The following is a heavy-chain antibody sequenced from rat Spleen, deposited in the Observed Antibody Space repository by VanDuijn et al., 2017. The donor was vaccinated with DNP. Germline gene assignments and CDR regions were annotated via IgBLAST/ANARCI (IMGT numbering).Heavy chain of an antibody. CDR3: VRWNSGHFDY. V-gene: IGHV5-22*01. Sequence: EVQLVESGGGLVQPGRSLKLSCVVSGITFSDHYMAWVRQAPTKGLEWVAYIRYDGGTTKYGDSVKGRFTISRDNAKNTLYLQMNSLRSEDMATYYCVRWNSGHFDYWGQGVMVPVSS. CDR1: GITFSDHY. CDR2: IRYDGGTT. D-gene: IGHD4-3*01. J-gene: IGHJ2*01.